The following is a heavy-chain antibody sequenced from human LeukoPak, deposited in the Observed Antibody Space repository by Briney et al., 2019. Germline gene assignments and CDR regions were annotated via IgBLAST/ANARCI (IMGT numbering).Heavy chain of an antibody. D-gene: IGHD3-16*01. J-gene: IGHJ6*03. Sequence: SETLSLTCTVSGGSISSGDYYWSWIRQPPGKGLEWIGYIYYSGSTYYNPSLKSRVTISVDTSKNQFSLKLSSVTAADTAVYYCATVGVGYYYMGVWGKGTTVTVSS. CDR2: IYYSGST. CDR3: ATVGVGYYYMGV. V-gene: IGHV4-30-4*08. CDR1: GGSISSGDYY.